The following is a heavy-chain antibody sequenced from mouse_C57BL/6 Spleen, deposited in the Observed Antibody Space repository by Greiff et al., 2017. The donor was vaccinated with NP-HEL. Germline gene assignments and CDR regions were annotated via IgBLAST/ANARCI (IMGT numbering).Heavy chain of an antibody. Sequence: VQLQQSGAELVRPGTSVKVSCKASGYAFTNYLIEWVKQRPGQGLEWIGVINPGSGGTNYNEKFKGKATLTADKSSSTAYMQLSSLTSEDSAVLFCARDSAGFFAYWGQGTRVTVAA. J-gene: IGHJ3*01. D-gene: IGHD3-2*02. CDR3: ARDSAGFFAY. CDR1: GYAFTNYL. CDR2: INPGSGGT. V-gene: IGHV1-54*01.